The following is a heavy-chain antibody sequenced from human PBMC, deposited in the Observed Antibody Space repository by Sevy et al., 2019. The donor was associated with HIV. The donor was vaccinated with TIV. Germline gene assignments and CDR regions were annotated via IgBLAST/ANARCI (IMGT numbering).Heavy chain of an antibody. CDR2: VYFNGNT. CDR3: AGGRDWDWNFDS. CDR1: SDSISGHY. V-gene: IGHV4-4*09. D-gene: IGHD2-21*02. Sequence: SETLSLTCSVSSDSISGHYWSWIRQPPGEGLEWIGYVYFNGNTNYNPSLRGRVSLSIDTSRKQFSLRLSSVAAADTAVYYCAGGRDWDWNFDSWGQGTLVTVSS. J-gene: IGHJ5*01.